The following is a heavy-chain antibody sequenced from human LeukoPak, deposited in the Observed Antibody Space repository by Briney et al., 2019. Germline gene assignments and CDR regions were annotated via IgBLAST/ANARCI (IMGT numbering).Heavy chain of an antibody. Sequence: GGSLRLSCAASGFQFSRHWIHWVRQIPGKGLVWVSRTKSDGSRSDYADIVKGRFTISRDNAKNTLYLQMNTLRVEDTAVYYCTRDLMDYDVSTGLHHYYMDVWGQGTTVTVSS. CDR2: TKSDGSRS. CDR1: GFQFSRHW. J-gene: IGHJ6*02. D-gene: IGHD3-9*01. CDR3: TRDLMDYDVSTGLHHYYMDV. V-gene: IGHV3-74*01.